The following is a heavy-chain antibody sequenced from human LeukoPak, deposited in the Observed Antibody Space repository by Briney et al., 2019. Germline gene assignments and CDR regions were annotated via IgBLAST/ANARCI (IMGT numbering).Heavy chain of an antibody. CDR1: GFTFSSYS. V-gene: IGHV3-21*01. CDR2: ISSSSSYI. J-gene: IGHJ4*02. Sequence: KAGGSLRLSCAASGFTFSSYSMNWVRQAPGKGLEWVSSISSSSSYIYYADSVKGRFTISRDNAKNSLYLQMNSLRAEDTAVYYCARVGIDYVWGSYRWCYFDYWGQGTLVTVSS. D-gene: IGHD3-16*02. CDR3: ARVGIDYVWGSYRWCYFDY.